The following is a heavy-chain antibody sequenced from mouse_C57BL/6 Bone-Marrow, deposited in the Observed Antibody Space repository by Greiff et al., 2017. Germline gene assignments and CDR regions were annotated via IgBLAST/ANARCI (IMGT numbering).Heavy chain of an antibody. D-gene: IGHD4-1*01. Sequence: EVQGVESGGGLVQPGGSLKLSCAASGFTFSDYGMAWVRQAPRKGPEWVAFISNLAYSIYYADTVTGRFTISRENAKNTLYLEMSSLRSEDTAMYYCASLNWGENYFDYWGQGTTLTVTS. CDR1: GFTFSDYG. J-gene: IGHJ2*01. CDR3: ASLNWGENYFDY. CDR2: ISNLAYSI. V-gene: IGHV5-15*01.